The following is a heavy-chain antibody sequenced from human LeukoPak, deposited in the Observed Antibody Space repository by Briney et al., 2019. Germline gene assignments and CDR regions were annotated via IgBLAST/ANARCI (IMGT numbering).Heavy chain of an antibody. J-gene: IGHJ5*02. V-gene: IGHV4-61*02. D-gene: IGHD3-3*01. CDR1: GGSISSGSYY. CDR3: ARSHEEWLINWFDP. Sequence: SETLSLTCTVSGGSISSGSYYWSWIRQPAGKGLEWIGRIYTSGGTNYNPSLKSRVTMSVDTSKNQFSLKLSSVTAADTAVYYCARSHEEWLINWFDPWGQGTLVTVSS. CDR2: IYTSGGT.